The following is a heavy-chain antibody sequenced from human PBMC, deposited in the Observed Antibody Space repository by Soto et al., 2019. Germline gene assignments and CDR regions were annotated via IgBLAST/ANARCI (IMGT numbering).Heavy chain of an antibody. CDR3: ARGAMDTAMAKYDY. J-gene: IGHJ4*02. Sequence: SQTLSLTCAVSGDSVSSNTAAWSWIRQSPSRGLEWLGRTYFRFRWYNDYAVSVRSRITINADPSKNQFSLHLNSVTPEDTAVYYCARGAMDTAMAKYDYWGQGTLVTVSS. V-gene: IGHV6-1*01. CDR2: TYFRFRWYN. D-gene: IGHD5-18*01. CDR1: GDSVSSNTAA.